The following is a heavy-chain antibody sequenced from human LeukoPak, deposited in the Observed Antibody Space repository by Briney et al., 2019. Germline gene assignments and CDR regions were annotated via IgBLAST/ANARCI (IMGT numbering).Heavy chain of an antibody. Sequence: GASVKVSCRTSGDTFTDYFVHWVRQAPGQGLEWMGHISPKNGGTVYAEKFQGRVTMTRDTSISTVYMEVNSLRSDDTAVYYCARENEVPLAITGFDPWGQGTLVTVSS. V-gene: IGHV1-2*06. CDR1: GDTFTDYF. CDR2: ISPKNGGT. CDR3: ARENEVPLAITGFDP. D-gene: IGHD1-20*01. J-gene: IGHJ5*02.